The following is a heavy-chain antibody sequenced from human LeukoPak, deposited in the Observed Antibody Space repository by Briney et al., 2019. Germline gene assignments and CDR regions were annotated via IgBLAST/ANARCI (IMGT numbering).Heavy chain of an antibody. CDR2: IYYTGTT. V-gene: IGHV4-59*13. Sequence: AGTLSLTCPVSGGSISNYYYWSWIRAPPRGGLGGFGFIYYTGTTTFTRPLKGRVIMSLDTSRNQFSLKLTSLTAADTAVYYCARGAMATTPFFDYWGQGTLVTVSS. D-gene: IGHD5-24*01. CDR3: ARGAMATTPFFDY. CDR1: GGSISNYYY. J-gene: IGHJ4*02.